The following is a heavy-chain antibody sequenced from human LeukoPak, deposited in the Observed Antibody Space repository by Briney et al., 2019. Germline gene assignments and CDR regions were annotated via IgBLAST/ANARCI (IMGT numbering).Heavy chain of an antibody. D-gene: IGHD2-15*01. J-gene: IGHJ4*02. CDR1: GFTFSSYG. CDR3: AKDLNSDQWWELWNGLYFDY. Sequence: PGGSLRLSCAASGFTFSSYGMHWVRQAPGKGLEWVAFIRYDGSNKYYADSVKGRFTISRDNSKNTLYLQMNSLRAEDTAVYYCAKDLNSDQWWELWNGLYFDYWGQGTLVTVSS. V-gene: IGHV3-30*02. CDR2: IRYDGSNK.